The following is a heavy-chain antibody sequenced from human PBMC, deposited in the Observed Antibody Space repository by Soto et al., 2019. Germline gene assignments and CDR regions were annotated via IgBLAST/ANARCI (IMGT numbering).Heavy chain of an antibody. CDR3: SGSDYYHYAMDV. D-gene: IGHD3-10*01. CDR1: GFTFSNAW. CDR2: IKSKTEGGTT. J-gene: IGHJ6*02. V-gene: IGHV3-15*07. Sequence: EVQLVESGGGLVKPGGSLRLSCAASGFTFSNAWMKWVRQGPGKGLEWVGRIKSKTEGGTTDYAAPVKGRFTISRDDSKNTLYLQMNSLKTEDTAVYYCSGSDYYHYAMDVWGQGTTVTVSS.